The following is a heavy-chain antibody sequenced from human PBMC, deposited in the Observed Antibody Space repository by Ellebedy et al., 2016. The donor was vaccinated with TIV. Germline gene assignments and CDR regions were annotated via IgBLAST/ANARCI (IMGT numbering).Heavy chain of an antibody. CDR1: GYSFTRYW. CDR2: IYPGDSDT. Sequence: ASVKVSCKGSGYSFTRYWIGWVRQMPGKGQEWMGIIYPGDSDTRYSPSFQGQVTFSADRSISTAYLQWSSLKASDTAMYYCARQGGKTFSGWGEFDYWGQGTLVTVSS. CDR3: ARQGGKTFSGWGEFDY. V-gene: IGHV5-51*01. J-gene: IGHJ4*02. D-gene: IGHD6-19*01.